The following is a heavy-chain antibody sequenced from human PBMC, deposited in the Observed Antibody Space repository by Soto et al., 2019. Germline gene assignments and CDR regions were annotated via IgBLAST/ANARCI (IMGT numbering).Heavy chain of an antibody. CDR3: AKDLVLRYFDWLPQYFDY. CDR1: RLTFSTYA. D-gene: IGHD3-9*01. Sequence: EVQLLESGGGLVQAGGSLRLSCAASRLTFSTYAMSWVRQAPGKGLEWVSAISGSGGSTYYADSVKGRFTISRDNSKNTLYLQMNSLRAEDTAVYYCAKDLVLRYFDWLPQYFDYWVQGTLVTVSS. V-gene: IGHV3-23*01. CDR2: ISGSGGST. J-gene: IGHJ4*02.